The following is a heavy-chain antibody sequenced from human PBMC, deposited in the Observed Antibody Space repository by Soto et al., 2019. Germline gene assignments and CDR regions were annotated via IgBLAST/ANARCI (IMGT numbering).Heavy chain of an antibody. J-gene: IGHJ4*02. Sequence: PGGSLRLSCAASGFTLNSFFMHWVRQAPGKGLMWVSRINNDGSSTTYADSVKGRFTISRDNAKNTLYLQMNSLRADDTAVYFYVREQDSRGYSVFNYWGQGAQVTFAS. D-gene: IGHD3-22*01. CDR3: VREQDSRGYSVFNY. CDR1: GFTLNSFF. V-gene: IGHV3-74*01. CDR2: INNDGSST.